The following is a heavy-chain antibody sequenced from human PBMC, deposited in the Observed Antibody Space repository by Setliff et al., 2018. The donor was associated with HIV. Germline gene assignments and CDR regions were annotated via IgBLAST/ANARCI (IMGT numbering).Heavy chain of an antibody. CDR3: AREEYTQYYFDY. V-gene: IGHV3-23*01. CDR2: ISGSGAST. J-gene: IGHJ4*02. Sequence: PGGSLRLSCAASGFTFSSCAMSWVRQAPGKGLEWVLVISGSGASTYYADSVKGRFTISRDNSKNTLYLQMNSLRAEDTAVYYCAREEYTQYYFDYWGQGTLVTVSS. CDR1: GFTFSSCA. D-gene: IGHD6-6*01.